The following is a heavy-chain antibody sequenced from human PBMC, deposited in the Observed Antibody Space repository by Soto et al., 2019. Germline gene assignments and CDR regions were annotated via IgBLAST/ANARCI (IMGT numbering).Heavy chain of an antibody. CDR1: GFTFSDYY. D-gene: IGHD2-15*01. CDR3: ARAFKDVGYCSGGSCGG. J-gene: IGHJ4*02. V-gene: IGHV3-11*06. CDR2: ISSSSSYT. Sequence: GGSVRLSCAASGFTFSDYYMSWIRQAPGKGLEWVSYISSSSSYTNYADSVKGRFTISRDNAKNSLYLQMNSLRAEDTAVYYCARAFKDVGYCSGGSCGGWGQGTQVTVSS.